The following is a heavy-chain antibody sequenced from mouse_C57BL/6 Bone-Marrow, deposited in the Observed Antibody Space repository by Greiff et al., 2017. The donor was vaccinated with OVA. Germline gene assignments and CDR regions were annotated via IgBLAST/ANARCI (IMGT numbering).Heavy chain of an antibody. CDR2: IWSGGST. CDR3: ARTPYYSNYVGFAY. CDR1: GFSLTSYG. Sequence: VQLKQSGPGLVQPSQSLSITCTVSGFSLTSYGVHWVRQSPGKGLEWLGVIWSGGSTDYNAAFISRLSISKDNSKSQVFFKMNSLQADDTAIYYCARTPYYSNYVGFAYWGQGTLVTVSA. D-gene: IGHD2-5*01. V-gene: IGHV2-2*01. J-gene: IGHJ3*01.